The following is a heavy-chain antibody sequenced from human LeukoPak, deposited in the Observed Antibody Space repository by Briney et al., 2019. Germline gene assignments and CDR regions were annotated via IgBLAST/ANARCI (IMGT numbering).Heavy chain of an antibody. D-gene: IGHD3-10*01. J-gene: IGHJ4*02. V-gene: IGHV3-23*01. Sequence: GGSLRLSCAASGFTFSSYAMSWVRQAPGKGLEWVSAISGSGGSTYYADSVKGRFTISRDNSKNTLYLQMNSLRAEDTAVYYCAELTRAILFGKYYFDYWGQGTLVTVSS. CDR2: ISGSGGST. CDR3: AELTRAILFGKYYFDY. CDR1: GFTFSSYA.